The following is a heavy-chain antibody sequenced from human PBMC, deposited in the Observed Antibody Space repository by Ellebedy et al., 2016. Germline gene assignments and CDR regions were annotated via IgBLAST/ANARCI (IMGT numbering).Heavy chain of an antibody. J-gene: IGHJ4*02. CDR1: GGSISSYY. CDR3: ASSERGRHCPYSSPHSPCGVGY. D-gene: IGHD4-11*01. V-gene: IGHV4-59*12. Sequence: SETLSLTXTVSGGSISSYYWSWIRQPPGKGLEWIGYIYYSGSTNYNPSLKSRVTISVDTSKNQFSLKLSSVTAADTAVYYCASSERGRHCPYSSPHSPCGVGYWGQGTLVTVSS. CDR2: IYYSGST.